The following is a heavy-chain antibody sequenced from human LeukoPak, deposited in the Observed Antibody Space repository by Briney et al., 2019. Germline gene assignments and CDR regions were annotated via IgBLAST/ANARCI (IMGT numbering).Heavy chain of an antibody. D-gene: IGHD1-26*01. V-gene: IGHV3-66*01. J-gene: IGHJ3*02. CDR3: ARDTGVGPTSDAFDI. CDR1: GFTVSSNY. Sequence: PGRSLRPSCAASGFTVSSNYMSWVRQAPRKGLDWVSFIYSGGNTYYGDSVKGRFTISRDNSKNTLYLQMNSLRAEDTAVYYCARDTGVGPTSDAFDIWGQGTMVTVSS. CDR2: IYSGGNT.